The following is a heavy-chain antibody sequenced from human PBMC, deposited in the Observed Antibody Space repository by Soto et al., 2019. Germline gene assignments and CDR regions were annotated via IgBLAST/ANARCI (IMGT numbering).Heavy chain of an antibody. CDR3: ARVCNYYDSSGYYWGWFDP. D-gene: IGHD3-22*01. J-gene: IGHJ5*02. V-gene: IGHV3-66*01. Sequence: GGSLRLSCAASGFTVSSKHMSWVRQAPGKGLEWVSVIYSGGSTYYADSVKGRFTISRDNSKNTLYLQMNSLRAEDTAVYYCARVCNYYDSSGYYWGWFDPWGQGTLVTVSS. CDR2: IYSGGST. CDR1: GFTVSSKH.